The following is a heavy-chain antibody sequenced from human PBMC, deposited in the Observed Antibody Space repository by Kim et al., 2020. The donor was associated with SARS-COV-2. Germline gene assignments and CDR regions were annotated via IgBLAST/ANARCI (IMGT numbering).Heavy chain of an antibody. Sequence: AAVTGRFTSSRDKSTITLYVQMNSLRAEDTAVYYCARDRLVGATSYGMDVWGQGTTVTVSS. D-gene: IGHD1-26*01. J-gene: IGHJ6*02. CDR3: ARDRLVGATSYGMDV. V-gene: IGHV3-30*07.